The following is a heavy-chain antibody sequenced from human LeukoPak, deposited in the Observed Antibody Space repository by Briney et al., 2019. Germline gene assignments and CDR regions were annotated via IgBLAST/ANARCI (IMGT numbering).Heavy chain of an antibody. CDR3: AKDICERGYCSENKWFDP. Sequence: PGGSLRLSCAASGFTFSRYAILWVRQAPGKGLEWGSGISGSGGATYYAASVKGRFTISRDSSKNTVSLQMNSLRAEDTAIYYCAKDICERGYCSENKWFDPWGQGTLVTVSS. J-gene: IGHJ5*02. CDR2: ISGSGGAT. V-gene: IGHV3-23*01. CDR1: GFTFSRYA. D-gene: IGHD2-15*01.